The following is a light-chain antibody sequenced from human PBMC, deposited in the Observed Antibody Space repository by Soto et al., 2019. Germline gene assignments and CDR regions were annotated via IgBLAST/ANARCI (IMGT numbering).Light chain of an antibody. CDR2: DNS. CDR3: QSDDSYLSGGV. V-gene: IGLV1-40*01. J-gene: IGLJ3*02. CDR1: SSNIGAGYD. Sequence: QSALTQPPSVSGSPGQTVTISCTGSSSNIGAGYDVSWYQQLPGTAPKVLIYDNSKRPSGLPDRFSGSKSGNTASLAIAGLHADEEADYYCQSDDSYLSGGVFGGGTKLTVL.